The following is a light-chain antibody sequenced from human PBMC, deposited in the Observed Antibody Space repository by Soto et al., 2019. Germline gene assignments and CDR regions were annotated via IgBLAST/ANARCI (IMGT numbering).Light chain of an antibody. CDR3: SSSTTGSLYV. CDR2: NVN. CDR1: SSDVGTYNH. J-gene: IGLJ1*01. Sequence: QSVLTQPPSASGSPGQSVTISCTGTSSDVGTYNHVSWYQHYPGQVPKLLIYNVNHRPSGISNRFSGSRSGSTASLTISGLQVGDEADYFCSSSTTGSLYVFGTGTKVT. V-gene: IGLV2-14*01.